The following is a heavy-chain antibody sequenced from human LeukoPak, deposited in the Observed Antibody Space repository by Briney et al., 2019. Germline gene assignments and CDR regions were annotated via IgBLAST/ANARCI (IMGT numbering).Heavy chain of an antibody. CDR2: INPDSGDT. V-gene: IGHV1-2*02. J-gene: IGHJ4*02. CDR1: GYIFTGYY. CDR3: ARVQYYNILTGSFQY. Sequence: ASVKVSCKASGYIFTGYYLHWVRQARGQGLESMGWINPDSGDTNFAQKFQGRVSMTRDTSISTAYMELSRLRSDDTAYYYCARVQYYNILTGSFQYWGQGTLVTVSS. D-gene: IGHD3-9*01.